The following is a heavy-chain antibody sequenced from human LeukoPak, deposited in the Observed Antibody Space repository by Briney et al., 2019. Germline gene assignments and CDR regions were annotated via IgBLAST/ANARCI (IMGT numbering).Heavy chain of an antibody. V-gene: IGHV4-34*01. Sequence: SETLSLTCAVYGGSFSGYYWSWIRQPPGKGLEWIGEINHSGSTNYNPSFKSRVTISVDTSKNQFSLKLSSVTAADTAVYYCAREEATHAFDIWGQGTMVTVSS. CDR3: AREEATHAFDI. CDR1: GGSFSGYY. CDR2: INHSGST. J-gene: IGHJ3*02.